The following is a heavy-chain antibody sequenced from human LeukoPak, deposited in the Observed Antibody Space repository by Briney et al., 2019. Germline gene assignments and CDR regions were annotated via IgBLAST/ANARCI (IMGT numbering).Heavy chain of an antibody. V-gene: IGHV3-53*04. CDR2: IYDNGDA. Sequence: TGGSLRLSCAASGFTVSSNYMSWVRQAPGKGLEWVSVIYDNGDAYSADSVKGRFTISRHNSKNTLYLQMNSLRPEDTAVYYCAGESRRDGYDYWGQGTLVTVSS. J-gene: IGHJ4*02. CDR1: GFTVSSNY. D-gene: IGHD5-24*01. CDR3: AGESRRDGYDY.